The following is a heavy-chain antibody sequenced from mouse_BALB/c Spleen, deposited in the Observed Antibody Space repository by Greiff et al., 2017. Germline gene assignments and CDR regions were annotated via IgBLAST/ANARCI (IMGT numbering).Heavy chain of an antibody. V-gene: IGHV3-2*02. J-gene: IGHJ4*01. Sequence: EVQLVESGPGLVKPSQSLSLTCTVTGYSITSDYAWNWIRQFPGNKLEWMGYISYSGSTSYNPSLKSRISITRDTSKNQFFLQLNSVTTEDTATYYCARSYYYGSSPYYYAMDYWGQGTSVTVSS. CDR1: GYSITSDYA. CDR2: ISYSGST. D-gene: IGHD1-1*01. CDR3: ARSYYYGSSPYYYAMDY.